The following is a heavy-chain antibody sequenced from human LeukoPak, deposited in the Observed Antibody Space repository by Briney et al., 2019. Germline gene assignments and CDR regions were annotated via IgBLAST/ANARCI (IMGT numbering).Heavy chain of an antibody. V-gene: IGHV1-2*02. CDR3: ARDGGVVVPAAHNY. CDR1: GYTFTGYY. Sequence: GASVKVSCKASGYTFTGYYMHWVRQAPGQGLEWMGWINPNSGGTNYAQKFQGRVTMTRDTSISTAYMELSRLRSDDTAVYYCARDGGVVVPAAHNYWGQGTLVTVSS. CDR2: INPNSGGT. D-gene: IGHD2-2*01. J-gene: IGHJ4*02.